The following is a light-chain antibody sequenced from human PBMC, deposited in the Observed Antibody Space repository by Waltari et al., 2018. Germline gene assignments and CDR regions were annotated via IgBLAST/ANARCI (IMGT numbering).Light chain of an antibody. Sequence: QSVLTQPPSASGTPGQRVTISCSGSSSNIGSNTVNWYQQLPGTAPKLLISANNHRPSGVPDRVSGSKSVTSASLAISGLQSEDEADYYCTTWDDSLNGVVFGGGTKLTV. V-gene: IGLV1-44*01. J-gene: IGLJ3*02. CDR1: SSNIGSNT. CDR2: ANN. CDR3: TTWDDSLNGVV.